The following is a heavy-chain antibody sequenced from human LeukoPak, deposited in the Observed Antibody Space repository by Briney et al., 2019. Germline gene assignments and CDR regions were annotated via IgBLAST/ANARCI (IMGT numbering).Heavy chain of an antibody. CDR2: IYYSGST. CDR1: GGSISSYY. CDR3: ARDRDFWSGYYYYYYMDV. J-gene: IGHJ6*03. D-gene: IGHD3-3*01. Sequence: PSETLSLTCTVPGGSISSYYWSWIRQPPGKGLEWIGYIYYSGSTNYNPSLKSRVTISVDTSKNQFSLKLSSVTAADTAVYYCARDRDFWSGYYYYYYMDVWGKGTTVTVSS. V-gene: IGHV4-59*01.